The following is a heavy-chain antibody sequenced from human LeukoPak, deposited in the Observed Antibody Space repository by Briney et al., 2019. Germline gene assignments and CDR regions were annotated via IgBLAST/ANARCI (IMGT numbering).Heavy chain of an antibody. J-gene: IGHJ3*02. CDR3: ARQGRAVVVTTTHDAFDI. D-gene: IGHD2-21*02. V-gene: IGHV5-51*01. Sequence: GESLKISCTGFGYSFTTYWIGWVRQMPGKGLEWMGIIYPGDSDARYSPSLQGQVTISVDKSISTAYLQWSSLKASDTAMYYCARQGRAVVVTTTHDAFDIWGQGTMVTVSS. CDR1: GYSFTTYW. CDR2: IYPGDSDA.